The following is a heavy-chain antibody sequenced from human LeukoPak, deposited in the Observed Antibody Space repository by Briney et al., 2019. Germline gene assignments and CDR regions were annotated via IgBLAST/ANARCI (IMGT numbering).Heavy chain of an antibody. CDR1: GFTFSSSS. J-gene: IGHJ3*02. CDR2: ISSSSSTI. D-gene: IGHD3-10*01. Sequence: GGSLRLSCAASGFTFSSSSMNWVRQAPGKGLEWVSYISSSSSTIYYADSVKGRFTISRDNAKNSLYLQMNSLRAEDTAVYYCARDRPNYGSGTDAFDIWGQGTMVTVSS. V-gene: IGHV3-48*04. CDR3: ARDRPNYGSGTDAFDI.